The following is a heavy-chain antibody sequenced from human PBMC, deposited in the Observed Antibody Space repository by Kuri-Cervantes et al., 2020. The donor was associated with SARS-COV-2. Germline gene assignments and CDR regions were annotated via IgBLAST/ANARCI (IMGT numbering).Heavy chain of an antibody. CDR3: ARDDNMEVTPFPPDS. Sequence: GGSLRLSCTASGFTFSSYAMSWVRQAPGRGLEWFSAISGSGGSTYYADSVKGRFTISRDNSKNTLYLKMNTLRAEDTAVYYCARDDNMEVTPFPPDSWGQGTLVTVSS. CDR2: ISGSGGST. CDR1: GFTFSSYA. D-gene: IGHD2-21*02. V-gene: IGHV3-23*01. J-gene: IGHJ4*02.